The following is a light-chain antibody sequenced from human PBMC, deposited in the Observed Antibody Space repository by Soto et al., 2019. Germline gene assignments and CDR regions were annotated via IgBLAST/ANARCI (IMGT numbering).Light chain of an antibody. J-gene: IGLJ2*01. V-gene: IGLV2-14*03. CDR1: RSDVGSSNY. CDR3: SSYTTLNTVI. CDR2: DVN. Sequence: QSALTQPAYVSVSHGQSITLSCTGSRSDVGSSNYVSWYQQLPGKAPKLIIFDVNNRPSGVSDRFSGSKSDNTASLTISGLQAEDEADYYCSSYTTLNTVIFGGGTKLTGL.